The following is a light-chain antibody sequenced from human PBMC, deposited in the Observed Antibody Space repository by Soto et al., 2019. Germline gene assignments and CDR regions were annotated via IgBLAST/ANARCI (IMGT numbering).Light chain of an antibody. CDR3: SSYTSISLYV. V-gene: IGLV2-14*01. Sequence: FSLSQPPPPSRSPGQSVRISLPWTNSYVGGYKYVSWYQQHPGKAPKLMIYDVSSRPSGVSNRFSGSKSGNTASLTISGLQAEDEADYYCSSYTSISLYVFGTGTKVTVL. CDR2: DVS. CDR1: NSYVGGYKY. J-gene: IGLJ1*01.